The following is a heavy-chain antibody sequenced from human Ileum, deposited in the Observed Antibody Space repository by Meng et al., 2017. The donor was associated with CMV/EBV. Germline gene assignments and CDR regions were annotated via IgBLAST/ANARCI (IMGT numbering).Heavy chain of an antibody. CDR1: GFTLSRYT. V-gene: IGHV3-30*04. CDR3: ARESTIFGVVTLTIPIDAFGI. Sequence: GESLKISCAASGFTLSRYTMHWVRQAPGKWLEWVAVTSYDGNKDWYAESVKGRFTISRDNSKDTLYLQMNSMTREDTGVYYCARESTIFGVVTLTIPIDAFGIWGEGPMVTVSS. D-gene: IGHD3-3*01. CDR2: TSYDGNKD. J-gene: IGHJ3*02.